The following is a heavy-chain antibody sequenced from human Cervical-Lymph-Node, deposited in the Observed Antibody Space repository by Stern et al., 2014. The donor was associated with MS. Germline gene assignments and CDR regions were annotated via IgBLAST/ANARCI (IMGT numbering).Heavy chain of an antibody. D-gene: IGHD6-19*01. CDR2: INPSGGST. CDR3: AREVAGHRLGMMDV. V-gene: IGHV1-46*01. CDR1: GYTFTSYY. J-gene: IGHJ6*02. Sequence: VQLVQSGAEVKTPGASVKLSCKASGYTFTSYYIHWGRQAPGQGLEGMGIINPSGGSTSYAQNFQGRVTVTRDTSTSTVYMELSSLRSEDTAVYYCAREVAGHRLGMMDVWGQGTSVTVSS.